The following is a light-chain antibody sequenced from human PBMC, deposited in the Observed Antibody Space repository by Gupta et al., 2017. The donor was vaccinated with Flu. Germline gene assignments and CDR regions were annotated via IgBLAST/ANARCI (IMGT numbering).Light chain of an antibody. J-gene: IGKJ5*01. Sequence: IVMTQSPPSLVVSPGEAASISCQSSGSLLHPQGYNFLDWYVPRPGRPPQPLVFLASNRASGVPERISGSGSGSDFTLTISEVEAEDAGLYYCMQGIQTPITFGQGTRLEIK. CDR3: MQGIQTPIT. CDR1: GSLLHPQGYNF. V-gene: IGKV2-28*01. CDR2: LAS.